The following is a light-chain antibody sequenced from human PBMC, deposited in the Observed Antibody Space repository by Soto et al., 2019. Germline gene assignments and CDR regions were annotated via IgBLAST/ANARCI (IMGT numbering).Light chain of an antibody. CDR1: SGDIGGYDY. J-gene: IGLJ3*02. CDR2: EVG. Sequence: QSALTQPASVSGSPGQSITISCTGTSGDIGGYDYVSWYQQHPGTAPKLIIYEVGNRPSGVSHRFSGSKSGNTASLTISGLQAEDEANYYCLSYTSVNTRLFGGGTKLTVL. CDR3: LSYTSVNTRL. V-gene: IGLV2-14*01.